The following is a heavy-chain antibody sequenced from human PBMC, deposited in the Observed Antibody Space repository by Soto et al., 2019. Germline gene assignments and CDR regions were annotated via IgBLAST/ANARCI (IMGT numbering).Heavy chain of an antibody. V-gene: IGHV3-30*18. CDR1: GFSLINNG. CDR2: ISYDGNNK. CDR3: AKGGSGNYLTYYYYYGMDV. J-gene: IGHJ6*02. D-gene: IGHD3-22*01. Sequence: GGSLRLSCAASGFSLINNGMHWVRQAPGKGLEWVAVISYDGNNKYYADSVKGRFTISRDNSKNTVYLEMNNLRAEDTAMYYCAKGGSGNYLTYYYYYGMDVWGQGTTVT.